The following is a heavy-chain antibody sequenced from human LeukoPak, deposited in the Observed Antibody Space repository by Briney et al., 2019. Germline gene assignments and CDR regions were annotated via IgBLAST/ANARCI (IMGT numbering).Heavy chain of an antibody. V-gene: IGHV3-30*19. CDR1: GFTFSSYG. D-gene: IGHD1-20*01. Sequence: PGGSLRLSCAASGFTFSSYGMHWVRQAPGKGLEWVALISYDGNNKYYADSVKGRFTISRDNSKNTLYLQMNSLRTEDTAVYYCARRIAGYYGMDVWGQGTTVAVSS. CDR3: ARRIAGYYGMDV. J-gene: IGHJ6*02. CDR2: ISYDGNNK.